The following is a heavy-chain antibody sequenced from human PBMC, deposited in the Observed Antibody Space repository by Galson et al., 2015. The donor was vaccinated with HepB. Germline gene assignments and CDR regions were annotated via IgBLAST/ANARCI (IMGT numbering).Heavy chain of an antibody. V-gene: IGHV3-74*01. CDR3: ASSGETSCGGACFPA. J-gene: IGHJ5*02. CDR2: INSDGSST. Sequence: SLRLSCAASGFTFSTYWMHWVRQAPGKGLVWVSRINSDGSSTEYADSVKGRFTISRDNTKNTLYLEMDSLRAEDTAEYYCASSGETSCGGACFPAWGQGTLVTVSS. CDR1: GFTFSTYW. D-gene: IGHD2-21*02.